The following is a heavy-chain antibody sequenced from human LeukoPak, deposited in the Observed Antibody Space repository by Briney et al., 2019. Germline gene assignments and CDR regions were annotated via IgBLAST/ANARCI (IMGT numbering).Heavy chain of an antibody. Sequence: PSETLSLTCTVSGGSISSYYWSWIRQPPGKGLEWIGYIHYSGSTNYNPSLNSRVTISVDTSKNQLSLKLSSVTAADTALYYCARLSPRYSYGYFDFWGQGTLATVSS. CDR3: ARLSPRYSYGYFDF. CDR1: GGSISSYY. V-gene: IGHV4-59*01. CDR2: IHYSGST. J-gene: IGHJ4*02. D-gene: IGHD5-18*01.